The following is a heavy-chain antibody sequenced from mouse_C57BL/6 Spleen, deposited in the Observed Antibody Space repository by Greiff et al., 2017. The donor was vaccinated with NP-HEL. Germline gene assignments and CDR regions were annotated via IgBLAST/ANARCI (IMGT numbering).Heavy chain of an antibody. D-gene: IGHD5-1*01. Sequence: VQLQQSGAELAKPGASVKLSCKASGYTFTSYWMHWVKQRPGQGLEWIGYINPSSGYTKYNQKFKDKATLTADKSSSTAYMQLSSLTSEDSAVYYCAREIDEYGDWFAYWGQGTLVTVSA. CDR3: AREIDEYGDWFAY. CDR1: GYTFTSYW. CDR2: INPSSGYT. J-gene: IGHJ3*01. V-gene: IGHV1-7*01.